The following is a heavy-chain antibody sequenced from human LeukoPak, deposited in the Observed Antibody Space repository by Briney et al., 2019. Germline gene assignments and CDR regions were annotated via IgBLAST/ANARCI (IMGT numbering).Heavy chain of an antibody. CDR3: ARDRLQLQS. CDR2: IYYTGNT. CDR1: GGSISNYY. V-gene: IGHV4-59*01. Sequence: PSETLSFTCTVSGGSISNYYWNWIRQPPGKGLEWIGYIYYTGNTNYNPSLKSRVTISVDTSKNQFSLKLSSVTAADTAVYYCARDRLQLQSWGQGTLVTVSS. J-gene: IGHJ5*02. D-gene: IGHD5-24*01.